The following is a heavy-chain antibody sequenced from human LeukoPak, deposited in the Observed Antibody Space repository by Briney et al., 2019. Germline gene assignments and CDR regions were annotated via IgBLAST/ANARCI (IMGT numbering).Heavy chain of an antibody. CDR3: ARNFGGGDSSGPYY. CDR1: GGSISNSDYY. V-gene: IGHV4-39*07. J-gene: IGHJ4*02. D-gene: IGHD3-22*01. Sequence: PSETLSLTCTVSGGSISNSDYYWGWIRQPPGKGLEWIGSIYYRGSTYYNPSLKSRVTISIDTSKNQFSLKLSSVTAADTAVYYCARNFGGGDSSGPYYWGQGTLVTVSS. CDR2: IYYRGST.